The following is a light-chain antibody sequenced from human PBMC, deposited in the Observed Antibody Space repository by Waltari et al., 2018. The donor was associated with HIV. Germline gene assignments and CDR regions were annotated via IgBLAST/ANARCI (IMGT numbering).Light chain of an antibody. J-gene: IGLJ2*01. V-gene: IGLV1-44*01. CDR3: SSYAGSNNLV. Sequence: QSVLTQPPSASGTPGQRVTISCSGRNSNIGSNTVNWYQQLPGTAPKLLIYGNTQRPSGVPDRFSGSKSGTSASLAISGLQSEDEADYYCSSYAGSNNLVFGGGTKLTVL. CDR1: NSNIGSNT. CDR2: GNT.